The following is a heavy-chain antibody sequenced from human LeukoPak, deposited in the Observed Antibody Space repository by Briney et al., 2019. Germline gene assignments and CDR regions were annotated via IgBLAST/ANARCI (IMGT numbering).Heavy chain of an antibody. CDR2: IIPILGIA. Sequence: SVKVSCKASGGTFSSYAISRVRQAPGQGLEWMGRIIPILGIANYAQKFQGRVTITADKSTSTAYMELSSLRSEDTAVYYCAMGYYDILTGGSSNGMDVWGQGTTVTVSS. D-gene: IGHD3-9*01. J-gene: IGHJ6*02. CDR3: AMGYYDILTGGSSNGMDV. CDR1: GGTFSSYA. V-gene: IGHV1-69*04.